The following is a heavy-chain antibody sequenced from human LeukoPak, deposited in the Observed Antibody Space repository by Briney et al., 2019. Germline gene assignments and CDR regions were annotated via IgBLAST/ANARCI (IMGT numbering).Heavy chain of an antibody. CDR2: IKQDGSEK. J-gene: IGHJ4*02. CDR3: RSDSGDFWSGYSHYYFDY. Sequence: PGGSLRLSCAASGFTFSSYWMSWVRQAPGKGLEWVANIKQDGSEKYYVDSVKGRFTISRDNAKNSLYLQMNSLRAEDTAVYYCRSDSGDFWSGYSHYYFDYWGQETLVTVSS. V-gene: IGHV3-7*01. CDR1: GFTFSSYW. D-gene: IGHD3-3*01.